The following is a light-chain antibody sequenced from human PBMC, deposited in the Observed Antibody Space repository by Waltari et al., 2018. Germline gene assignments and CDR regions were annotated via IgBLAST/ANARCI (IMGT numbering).Light chain of an antibody. J-gene: IGKJ4*01. CDR3: QHLNSYPPT. Sequence: DIQLTQSPSFLSASVGDRVTITCRASQGISSYLAWYQQKPGKAPKLLIYAASTLQSGVPSRFSGSVSGTEFTLTISSLQPEDFATYYCQHLNSYPPTFGGGTKVEIK. CDR2: AAS. CDR1: QGISSY. V-gene: IGKV1-9*01.